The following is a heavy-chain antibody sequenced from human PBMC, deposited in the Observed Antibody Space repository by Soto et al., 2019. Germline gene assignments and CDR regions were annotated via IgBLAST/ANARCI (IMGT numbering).Heavy chain of an antibody. D-gene: IGHD1-26*01. J-gene: IGHJ4*02. CDR1: GGSISSGGYY. V-gene: IGHV4-31*03. CDR2: IYYSGST. CDR3: ARNSGPIPDY. Sequence: QVQLQESGPGLVKPSQTLSLTCPVSGGSISSGGYYWSWIRQHPGKGLERIGYIYYSGSTYYNPSLKGRVTMSVDTSKSQFSLKLSSVTAADTAVYYCARNSGPIPDYWGQGTLVTVSS.